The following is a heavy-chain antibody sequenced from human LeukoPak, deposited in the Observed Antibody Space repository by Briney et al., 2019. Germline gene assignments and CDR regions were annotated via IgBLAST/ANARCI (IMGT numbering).Heavy chain of an antibody. D-gene: IGHD3-3*01. CDR3: TTHYDFWRSQDY. Sequence: GGSLRLSCAASGFTFSNAWMNWVRQAPGKGLEWVGRIKSKTDGGTTDYAAPVKGRFTISRDGSKNTLYRQMNSLKTEDTAVYYCTTHYDFWRSQDYWGQGTLVTVSS. J-gene: IGHJ4*02. CDR1: GFTFSNAW. V-gene: IGHV3-15*07. CDR2: IKSKTDGGTT.